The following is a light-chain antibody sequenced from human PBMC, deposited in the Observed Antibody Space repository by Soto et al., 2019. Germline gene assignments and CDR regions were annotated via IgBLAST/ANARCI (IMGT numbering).Light chain of an antibody. Sequence: EIVLTQSPGALSLSPGERATLSCRASHSVSSNYLAWYQQKPGQAPRLLIYGASNRATGIPDRFSGSGSGTEFTLTISSLQSEDFAVYYCQQYNNWPPITFGQGTRLEIK. CDR3: QQYNNWPPIT. V-gene: IGKV3D-15*01. CDR1: HSVSSN. J-gene: IGKJ5*01. CDR2: GAS.